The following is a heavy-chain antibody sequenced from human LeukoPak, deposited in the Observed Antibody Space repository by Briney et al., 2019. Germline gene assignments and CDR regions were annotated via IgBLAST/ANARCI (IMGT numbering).Heavy chain of an antibody. Sequence: SETLSLTCSVSGDSISNFYWSWIRQPPGKGLEWIGYFYYNGRTSYNPSLRSRVTISVDTSKNHLSLRLSSVTAADTAVYYCARVYSNYVDYFDFWGQGTLVTVSS. CDR1: GDSISNFY. CDR3: ARVYSNYVDYFDF. J-gene: IGHJ4*02. D-gene: IGHD4-11*01. V-gene: IGHV4-59*01. CDR2: FYYNGRT.